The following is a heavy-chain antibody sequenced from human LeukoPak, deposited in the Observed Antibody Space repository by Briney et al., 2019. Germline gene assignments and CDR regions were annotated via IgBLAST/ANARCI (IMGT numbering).Heavy chain of an antibody. CDR2: IYYSGST. J-gene: IGHJ4*02. V-gene: IGHV4-30-4*08. CDR3: ASSYYDSSGYRLDY. D-gene: IGHD3-22*01. Sequence: SETLSLTCAVSGYSISSGSYWGWIRQPPGKGLEWIGYIYYSGSTYYNPSLKSRVTISVDTSKNQFSLELSSVTAADMAVYYCASSYYDSSGYRLDYWGQGTLVTVSS. CDR1: GYSISSGSY.